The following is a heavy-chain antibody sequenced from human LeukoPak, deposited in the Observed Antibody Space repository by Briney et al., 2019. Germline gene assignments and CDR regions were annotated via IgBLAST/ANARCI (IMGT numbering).Heavy chain of an antibody. CDR3: ARDRYSSSSGIDY. J-gene: IGHJ4*02. Sequence: SETLSLTCTVSGGSISSYYWGWIRQPPGKGLEWIGSIYYSGSTYYNPSLKSRVTISVDTSKNQFSLKLSSVTAADTAVYYCARDRYSSSSGIDYWGQGTLVTVSS. V-gene: IGHV4-39*07. CDR2: IYYSGST. D-gene: IGHD6-6*01. CDR1: GGSISSYY.